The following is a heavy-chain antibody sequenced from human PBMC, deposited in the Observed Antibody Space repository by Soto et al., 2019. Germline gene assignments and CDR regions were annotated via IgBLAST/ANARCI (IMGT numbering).Heavy chain of an antibody. D-gene: IGHD6-13*01. V-gene: IGHV4-34*01. J-gene: IGHJ6*03. CDR2: INHSGST. Sequence: PSETLSLTCAVYGGSFSGYYWSWIRQPPGKGLEWIGEINHSGSTNYNPSLKSRVTTSVDTSKNQFSLKLSSVTAADTAVYYCARGKGAAGRSAIYYYYMDVWGKGTTVTVSS. CDR3: ARGKGAAGRSAIYYYYMDV. CDR1: GGSFSGYY.